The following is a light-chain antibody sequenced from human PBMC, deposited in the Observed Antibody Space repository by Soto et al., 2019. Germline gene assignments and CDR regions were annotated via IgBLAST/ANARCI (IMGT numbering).Light chain of an antibody. Sequence: QSVLTQPASVSGSPGQSLTISCIGTSSDVGGYNYVAWYQQHPGKAPKLIIYDVINRPSGVSNRFSGSKSGNTASLTISGLQAEDEADYYCSSYTSSHTYVFGSGTKVTVL. CDR1: SSDVGGYNY. V-gene: IGLV2-14*01. J-gene: IGLJ1*01. CDR2: DVI. CDR3: SSYTSSHTYV.